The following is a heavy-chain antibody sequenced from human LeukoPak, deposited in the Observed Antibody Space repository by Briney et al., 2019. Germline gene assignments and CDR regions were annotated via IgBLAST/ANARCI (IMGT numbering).Heavy chain of an antibody. V-gene: IGHV3-21*01. Sequence: KPGGSLRLSCAASGFPFSSYSMNWIRQAPGKGLEWVSSISSSSSYIYYADSVKGRFTISRDNAKNSLYLQMNSLRAEDTAVYYCAKRLGTNYGGYCTGGSCPVFWGQGTLVTVSS. J-gene: IGHJ4*02. CDR2: ISSSSSYI. CDR1: GFPFSSYS. D-gene: IGHD2-15*01. CDR3: AKRLGTNYGGYCTGGSCPVF.